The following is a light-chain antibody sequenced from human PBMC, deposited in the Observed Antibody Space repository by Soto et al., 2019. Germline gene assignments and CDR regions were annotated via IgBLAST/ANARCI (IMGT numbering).Light chain of an antibody. CDR3: VAWDDRLYGQV. Sequence: QSVLTQLPSASGTPGQRVTISCSGSTSNIGSNYVYWYEQLPGTAPKLLIYKNSQRPSGVPDRISGSKSGTSASLAISGLRSEDEADYYCVAWDDRLYGQVFGGGTQLTVL. CDR2: KNS. V-gene: IGLV1-47*01. CDR1: TSNIGSNY. J-gene: IGLJ3*02.